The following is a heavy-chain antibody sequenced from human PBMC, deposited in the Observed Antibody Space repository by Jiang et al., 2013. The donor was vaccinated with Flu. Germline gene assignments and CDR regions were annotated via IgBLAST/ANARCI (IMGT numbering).Heavy chain of an antibody. CDR1: GFTFSYYA. Sequence: AASGFTFSYYAMYWVRQAPGKGLEWVASIWHDGSNRYYGDSVQGRFTVSRENSKDTLYLQMNSLTAEDTAVYFCATLRGSTYDSYLLDFWGQGTLVTVSP. V-gene: IGHV3-30*02. J-gene: IGHJ4*02. D-gene: IGHD3-10*01. CDR2: IWHDGSNR. CDR3: ATLRGSTYDSYLLDF.